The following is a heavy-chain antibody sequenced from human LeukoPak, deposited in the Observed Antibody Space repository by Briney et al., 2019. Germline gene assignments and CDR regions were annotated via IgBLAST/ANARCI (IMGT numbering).Heavy chain of an antibody. Sequence: EASVKVSCKASGYTFTGYYMHWVRQAPGQGLEGMGWINPNSGGTNYAKKFQGRVTMTRDTSISTAYMELSRLRSDDTAVYYCARPRFWFGELLEAFDIWGQGTMVTVSS. V-gene: IGHV1-2*02. CDR2: INPNSGGT. D-gene: IGHD3-10*01. J-gene: IGHJ3*02. CDR1: GYTFTGYY. CDR3: ARPRFWFGELLEAFDI.